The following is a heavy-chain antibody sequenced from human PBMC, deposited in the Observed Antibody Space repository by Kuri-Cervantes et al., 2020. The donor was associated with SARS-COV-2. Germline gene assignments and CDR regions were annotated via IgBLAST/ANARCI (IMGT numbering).Heavy chain of an antibody. CDR3: AREEGEPDY. CDR2: ISWNSGSI. Sequence: GGSLRLSCAASGFTFDDYAMLWVRQAPGKGLEWVPGISWNSGSIGYADSVKGRFTISRDTAQSTVHLQMNGLRDDDTAIYYCAREEGEPDYWGQGTLVTVSS. D-gene: IGHD1-26*01. J-gene: IGHJ4*02. V-gene: IGHV3-9*01. CDR1: GFTFDDYA.